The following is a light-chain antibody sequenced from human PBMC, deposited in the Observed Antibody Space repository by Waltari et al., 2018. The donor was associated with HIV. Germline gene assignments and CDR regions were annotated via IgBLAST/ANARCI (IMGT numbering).Light chain of an antibody. J-gene: IGKJ3*01. Sequence: EIVMTQSPATLSASPGERAVLSCRASQSVSRNLDWYQQTPGQAPSLLIYAASTRATGIPPRFRGSWSGTEFTLTISGLQSEECAFYYCQQYNSWPPRFTFGPGTKVDFK. V-gene: IGKV3-15*01. CDR1: QSVSRN. CDR2: AAS. CDR3: QQYNSWPPRFT.